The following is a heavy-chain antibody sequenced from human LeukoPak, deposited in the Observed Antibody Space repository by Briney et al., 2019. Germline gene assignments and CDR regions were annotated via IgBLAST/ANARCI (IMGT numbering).Heavy chain of an antibody. CDR1: GFTFSDYY. Sequence: PGGSLRLSCAASGFTFSDYYMSWIRQAPGKGLEWVSYISSSGSTIYYADSVKGRFTISRDNAKNSLYLQMNSLRAEDTAVYYCAKDLRGIAVAGRGGVVSNWGQGTLVTVSS. CDR2: ISSSGSTI. V-gene: IGHV3-11*04. J-gene: IGHJ4*02. CDR3: AKDLRGIAVAGRGGVVSN. D-gene: IGHD6-19*01.